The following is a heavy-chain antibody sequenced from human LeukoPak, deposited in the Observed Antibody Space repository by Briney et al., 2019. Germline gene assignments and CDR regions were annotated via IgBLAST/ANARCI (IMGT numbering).Heavy chain of an antibody. Sequence: SETLSLTCTVSGGSISGGSYYWSWIRQPAGKGLEWIGRIYTSGSTNYNPSLKSRVTISVDTSKNQFSLKLSSVTAADTAVYYCARRSRYFQHWGQGTLVTVSS. D-gene: IGHD2-2*01. J-gene: IGHJ1*01. CDR3: ARRSRYFQH. CDR2: IYTSGST. V-gene: IGHV4-61*02. CDR1: GGSISGGSYY.